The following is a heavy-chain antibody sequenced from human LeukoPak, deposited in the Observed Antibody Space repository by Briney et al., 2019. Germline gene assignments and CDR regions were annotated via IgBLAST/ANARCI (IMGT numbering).Heavy chain of an antibody. CDR3: ASMGDRSTSYLVDY. Sequence: SETLSLTCTVSGGSISSSSYYWGWIRQPPGKGLEWIGSIYYSGSTYYNPSLKSRVTISVDTSKNQFSLKLSSVTAADTAVYYCASMGDRSTSYLVDYWGQGTLVTVSS. D-gene: IGHD2-2*01. CDR1: GGSISSSSYY. CDR2: IYYSGST. J-gene: IGHJ4*02. V-gene: IGHV4-39*01.